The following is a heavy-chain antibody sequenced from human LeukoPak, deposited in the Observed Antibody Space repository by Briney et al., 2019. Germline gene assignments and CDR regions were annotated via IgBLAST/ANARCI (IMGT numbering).Heavy chain of an antibody. V-gene: IGHV1-69*04. Sequence: SVKVSCKASGGTFTNYAINWVRQAPGQGLEWMGRIIPILDVTNYAQKFQGRVTITADESTSTAYMELSSLRSEDTAVYYCARSPRGYSGYDPLTYFDYWGQGTLVTVSS. J-gene: IGHJ4*02. CDR1: GGTFTNYA. D-gene: IGHD5-12*01. CDR3: ARSPRGYSGYDPLTYFDY. CDR2: IIPILDVT.